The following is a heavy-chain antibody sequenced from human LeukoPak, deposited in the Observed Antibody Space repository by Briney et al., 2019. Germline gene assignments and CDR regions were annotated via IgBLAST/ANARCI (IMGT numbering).Heavy chain of an antibody. CDR2: VYQSGST. CDR1: GGSISSGGSISSYS. D-gene: IGHD5-24*01. CDR3: AGTHRWPASGLDY. Sequence: PSQTLSLTCTVSGGSISSGGSISSYSWSWIRQPPGKGLEWIGYVYQSGSTYYNPSLKSRVTILVDRSKNQFSLKLSSVTAVDTAVYYCAGTHRWPASGLDYWGQGTLVTVSS. J-gene: IGHJ4*02. V-gene: IGHV4-30-2*01.